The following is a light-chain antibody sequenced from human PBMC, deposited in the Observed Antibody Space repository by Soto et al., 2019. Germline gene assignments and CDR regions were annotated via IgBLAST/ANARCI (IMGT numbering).Light chain of an antibody. CDR2: WAS. CDR3: QQYCSTPTWT. CDR1: QSVLYSSNNKNY. J-gene: IGKJ1*01. Sequence: DIVMTQSPDSLAVSLGERATINCKSSQSVLYSSNNKNYLAWYQQKPGQPPKLLIYWASTRESGVPDRFSGSGSGTEFTLTISILQAEDVAVYYCQQYCSTPTWTFGQGTKVEIK. V-gene: IGKV4-1*01.